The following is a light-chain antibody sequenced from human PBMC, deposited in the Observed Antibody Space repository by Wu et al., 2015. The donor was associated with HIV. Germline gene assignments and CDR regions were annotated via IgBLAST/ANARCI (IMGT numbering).Light chain of an antibody. CDR2: GTS. J-gene: IGKJ2*01. V-gene: IGKV3-20*01. Sequence: EIVLTQSPGTLSLSPGKRATLSCRASQNVNSNYLAWYQQKPGQAPRLLISGTSSRATGIPDRFSGSGSGTDFTPTISRLEPEDFAVYYCQQYDSSPLYTFGQGTKLEIK. CDR3: QQYDSSPLYT. CDR1: QNVNSNY.